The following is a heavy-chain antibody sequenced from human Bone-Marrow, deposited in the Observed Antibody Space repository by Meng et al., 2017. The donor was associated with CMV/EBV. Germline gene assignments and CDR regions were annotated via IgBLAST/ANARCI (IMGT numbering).Heavy chain of an antibody. CDR2: INHSGNT. V-gene: IGHV4-34*01. Sequence: SETLSLTCAVYGGSFTGYYWSWIRQTPGQGLEWIGEINHSGNTNYNPSLGSRATISVDTSKKQLSLNVTSVTAADTSVYYCARGLLSRLRPTNGFDTWGQGILVTVS. D-gene: IGHD1-26*01. J-gene: IGHJ5*02. CDR3: ARGLLSRLRPTNGFDT. CDR1: GGSFTGYY.